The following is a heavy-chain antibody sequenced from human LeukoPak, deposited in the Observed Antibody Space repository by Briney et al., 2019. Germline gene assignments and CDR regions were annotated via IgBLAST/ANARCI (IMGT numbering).Heavy chain of an antibody. J-gene: IGHJ3*02. D-gene: IGHD3-10*01. V-gene: IGHV3-23*01. CDR3: ARGMRYGSGSYSPRGAFDI. Sequence: GGTLRLSCAASGFTFSSYAMSWVRQAPGKGLEWVSGFSVTDKTTYYADSVKGRFTISRDNSKNTLYLQMSSLRVEDTAVYYCARGMRYGSGSYSPRGAFDIWGQGTMVTVSS. CDR2: FSVTDKTT. CDR1: GFTFSSYA.